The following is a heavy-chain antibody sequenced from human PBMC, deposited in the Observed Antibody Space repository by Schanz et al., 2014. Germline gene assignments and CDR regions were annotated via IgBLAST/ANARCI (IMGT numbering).Heavy chain of an antibody. CDR2: ISGSGGDT. CDR1: GITLSGYG. D-gene: IGHD6-13*01. Sequence: VQLVESGGGVVQPGRSLRLSCAASGITLSGYGMHWVRQAPGQGLEWVSTISGSGGDTYPADSVKGRFTISRDNSNNTLYLQMNSLRAEDTAVYYCAKDLAAVGVFDYWGQGSLVTVSP. J-gene: IGHJ4*02. CDR3: AKDLAAVGVFDY. V-gene: IGHV3-23*04.